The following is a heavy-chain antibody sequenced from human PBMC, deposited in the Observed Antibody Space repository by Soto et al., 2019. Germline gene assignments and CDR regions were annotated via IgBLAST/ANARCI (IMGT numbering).Heavy chain of an antibody. D-gene: IGHD3-3*01. CDR2: KKQDGSEK. CDR1: GFTFSSYW. Sequence: GGSLRLSCAASGFTFSSYWMSWVRQAPGKGLEWVANKKQDGSEKYYVDSVKGRFTISRDNAKNSLYLQMNSLRAEDTAVYYCARWKYYDFWSGYFAPDYWGQGTLVTVSS. CDR3: ARWKYYDFWSGYFAPDY. V-gene: IGHV3-7*01. J-gene: IGHJ4*02.